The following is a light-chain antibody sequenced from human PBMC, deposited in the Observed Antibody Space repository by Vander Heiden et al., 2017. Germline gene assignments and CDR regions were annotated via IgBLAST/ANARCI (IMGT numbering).Light chain of an antibody. CDR3: CSYTGSNTVV. CDR2: EVS. V-gene: IGLV2-23*02. CDR1: SSDVGNYNL. J-gene: IGLJ2*01. Sequence: QSALTQPASVSGSPGQSSTVSHTGTSSDVGNYNLVSWYQQPPGKAPKLMIYEVSRRPLGDSNRFSGSKSGNTASLTISGLQAEDEADYYCCSYTGSNTVVFGGGTKLSVL.